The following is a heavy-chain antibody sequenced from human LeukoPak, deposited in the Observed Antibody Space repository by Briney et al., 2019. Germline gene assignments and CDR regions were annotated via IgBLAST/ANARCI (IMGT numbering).Heavy chain of an antibody. CDR1: GFAISSYT. Sequence: GGSLRLSCAGSGFAISSYTMNWVRLAPGKGLEWVSSISSSGGKMYYADSLKGRFTVSRDNAKNSLYLQMNSQRAEDTALYYCARALEADYWGQGTQVTVSS. CDR2: ISSSGGKM. V-gene: IGHV3-21*01. J-gene: IGHJ4*02. CDR3: ARALEADY.